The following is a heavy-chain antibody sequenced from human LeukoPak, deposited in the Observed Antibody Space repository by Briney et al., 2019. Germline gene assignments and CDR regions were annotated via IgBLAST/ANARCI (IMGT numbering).Heavy chain of an antibody. J-gene: IGHJ4*02. CDR3: ARDRSSRVYDF. CDR1: GLTFSNYG. V-gene: IGHV3-33*01. D-gene: IGHD5/OR15-5a*01. Sequence: GGSLRLSCVASGLTFSNYGMHWVRQAPGKGLEWVAVIWYDGSRKYYAGSVKGRFSISRGNSKNTLYLQMNSLRAEDTAVYYCARDRSSRVYDFWGQGILVTVSS. CDR2: IWYDGSRK.